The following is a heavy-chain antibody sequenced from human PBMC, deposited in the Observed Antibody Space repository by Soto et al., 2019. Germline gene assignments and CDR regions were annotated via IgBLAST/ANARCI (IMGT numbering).Heavy chain of an antibody. Sequence: QVQLVQSGAEVKKPGSSVKVSCKASGDTFNFYTINWVRQAPGLGLEWMGRFNPILSFSNSALKFQGRVTLTADKSTSTAYMLLSSLRSEDTAIYYCSTIFGSGSRAFDYWGQGALVTVSS. V-gene: IGHV1-69*02. CDR2: FNPILSFS. CDR1: GDTFNFYT. CDR3: STIFGSGSRAFDY. J-gene: IGHJ4*02. D-gene: IGHD3-10*01.